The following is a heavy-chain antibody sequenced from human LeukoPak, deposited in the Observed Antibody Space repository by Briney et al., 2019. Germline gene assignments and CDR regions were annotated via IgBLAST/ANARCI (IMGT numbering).Heavy chain of an antibody. CDR1: GFTFSSYG. D-gene: IGHD3-10*01. Sequence: PGGSLRLSCGASGFTFSSYGMNWVRQAPGKGLEWVAVISYDGTNKFYVDSLRGRFTISRDNSKNTLYLQMNSLRAEDTAVYYCAKDGYYGSGTYPDYWGQGTLVTVSS. V-gene: IGHV3-30*18. J-gene: IGHJ4*02. CDR3: AKDGYYGSGTYPDY. CDR2: ISYDGTNK.